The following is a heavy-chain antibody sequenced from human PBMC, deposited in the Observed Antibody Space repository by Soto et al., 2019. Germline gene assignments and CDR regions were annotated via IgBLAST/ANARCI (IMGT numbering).Heavy chain of an antibody. J-gene: IGHJ5*02. V-gene: IGHV1-69*01. Sequence: QVQLVQSGAEVKKPGSSVKVSCKASGGTFSSYAISWVRQAPGQGLEWMGGIIPIFGTANYAQKFQGRVTITADESTSTAYMALSSRRSEDTDVYYCARRARVTIFGGDSFKGGWFDPWGQGTLVTVSS. CDR3: ARRARVTIFGGDSFKGGWFDP. CDR1: GGTFSSYA. D-gene: IGHD3-3*01. CDR2: IIPIFGTA.